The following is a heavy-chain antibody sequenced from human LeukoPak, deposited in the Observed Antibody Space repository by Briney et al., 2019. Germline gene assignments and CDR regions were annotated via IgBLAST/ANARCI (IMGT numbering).Heavy chain of an antibody. Sequence: GGSLRLSCAASGFTFNSYAMHWVRQAPGKGLEWVAVISYDGSNKYYADSVKGRFTNSRDNSENTLYLQMNSLRAEDTAVYYCARGPPSSSWSDTRFDYWGQGTLVTVSS. CDR3: ARGPPSSSWSDTRFDY. D-gene: IGHD6-13*01. J-gene: IGHJ4*02. V-gene: IGHV3-30*04. CDR1: GFTFNSYA. CDR2: ISYDGSNK.